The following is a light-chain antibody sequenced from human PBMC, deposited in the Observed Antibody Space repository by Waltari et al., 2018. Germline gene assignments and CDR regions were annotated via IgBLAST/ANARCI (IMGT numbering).Light chain of an antibody. Sequence: IQLTQSPSSLSASVGDTVTITCRASEGISTYLAWYQQQPGKAPKLLIYGASTLQSGVPSRFSGSGSGTDFTLTISSLQPGDFATYYCQQYYSTPIGFGQGTRLEIK. CDR3: QQYYSTPIG. CDR2: GAS. J-gene: IGKJ2*01. V-gene: IGKV1-9*01. CDR1: EGISTY.